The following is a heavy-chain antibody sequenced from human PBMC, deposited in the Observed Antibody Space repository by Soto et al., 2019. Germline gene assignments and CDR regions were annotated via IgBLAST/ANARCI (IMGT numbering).Heavy chain of an antibody. D-gene: IGHD3-10*01. CDR1: GFTFSSYS. CDR2: ISSSSSTI. Sequence: GGSLRLSCAASGFTFSSYSMNWVRQAPGKGLEWVSYISSSSSTIYYADSVKGRFTISRDNAKNSLYLQMNSLRDEDTAVYYCARDYYGSGSPGKPYYYYYGMDVWGQGTTVTVSS. V-gene: IGHV3-48*02. J-gene: IGHJ6*02. CDR3: ARDYYGSGSPGKPYYYYYGMDV.